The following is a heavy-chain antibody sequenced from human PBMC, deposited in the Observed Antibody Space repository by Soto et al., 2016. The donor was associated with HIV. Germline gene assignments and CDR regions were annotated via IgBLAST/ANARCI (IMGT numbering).Heavy chain of an antibody. CDR3: ARHVGLSAGAQDYFDFV. CDR2: IDHSGTT. V-gene: IGHV4-34*01. D-gene: IGHD1-26*01. CDR1: GGSFSDHF. Sequence: QVRLQQWGTGLLKPSETLSLTCAVYGGSFSDHFWSWLRQSPGKGLEWIGEIDHSGTTSYNPSLKSRVTTSVDASKNQFSLKLTSVVDADTAVYYCARHVGLSAGAQDYFDFVGAWGPWSTVS. J-gene: IGHJ4*02.